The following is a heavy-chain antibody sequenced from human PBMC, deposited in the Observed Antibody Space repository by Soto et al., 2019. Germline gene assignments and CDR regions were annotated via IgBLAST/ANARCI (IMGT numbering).Heavy chain of an antibody. Sequence: GGSLILSCAASGFTFRSFHMNWVRQAPGRGLEWVAYITSSSDTIYYSDSVKGRFTISRDNGKNSLFLQMNSLRDEDTAVYYCARVVVVIPPGYYYAMDVWGQGTTVTVSS. CDR1: GFTFRSFH. V-gene: IGHV3-48*02. CDR2: ITSSSDTI. J-gene: IGHJ6*02. D-gene: IGHD3-22*01. CDR3: ARVVVVIPPGYYYAMDV.